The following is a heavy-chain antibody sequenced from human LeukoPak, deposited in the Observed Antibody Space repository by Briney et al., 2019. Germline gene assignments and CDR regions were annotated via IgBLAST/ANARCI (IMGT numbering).Heavy chain of an antibody. J-gene: IGHJ4*02. V-gene: IGHV4-39*01. CDR2: IYYSGST. Sequence: PSETLSLTCTVSGGSISSYYWCWIRQPPGKGLEWIGSIYYSGSTYYNPSLKSRVTISVDTSKNQFSLKLSSVTAADTAVYYCARLRFLEWLAALAARTSDTNYFDYWGQGTLVTVSS. D-gene: IGHD3-3*01. CDR3: ARLRFLEWLAALAARTSDTNYFDY. CDR1: GGSISSYY.